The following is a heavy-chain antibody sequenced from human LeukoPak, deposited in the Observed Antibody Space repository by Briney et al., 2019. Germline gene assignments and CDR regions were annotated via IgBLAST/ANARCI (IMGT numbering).Heavy chain of an antibody. CDR1: GGSISSNSYY. CDR2: IYYSGST. Sequence: PSETLSLTCAVSGGSISSNSYYWGWIRQPPGKGLEWIGSIYYSGSTYYNPSLKSRVTISVDTSKNQFSLKLSSVTAADTAVYYCARRWSGYDYIDYWGQGTLVTVSS. D-gene: IGHD5-12*01. J-gene: IGHJ4*02. CDR3: ARRWSGYDYIDY. V-gene: IGHV4-39*01.